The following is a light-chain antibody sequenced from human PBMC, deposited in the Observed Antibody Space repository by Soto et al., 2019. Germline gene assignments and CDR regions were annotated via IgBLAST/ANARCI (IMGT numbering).Light chain of an antibody. CDR3: QQYNSYSGA. V-gene: IGKV1-5*03. CDR2: KAS. J-gene: IGKJ1*01. CDR1: QTISSW. Sequence: DIQMTQSPSALSGSVGDRVTITCRASQTISSWLAWYQQKPGKAPKLLIYKASTLKSGVPSRFSGSGSGTEFTLTISSLQPEDFATYYCQQYNSYSGAFGQGTKVDI.